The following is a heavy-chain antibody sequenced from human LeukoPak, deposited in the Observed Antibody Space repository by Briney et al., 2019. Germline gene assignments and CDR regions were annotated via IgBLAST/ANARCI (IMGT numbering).Heavy chain of an antibody. CDR2: IIPILGIA. Sequence: SVKVSCKASGGTFSSYAISWVRQAPGQGLEWMGRIIPILGIANYAQKFQGRVTITAGKSTSTAYMELSSLRSEDTAVYYCASSSSGWYGMDVWGQGTAVTVSS. V-gene: IGHV1-69*04. CDR3: ASSSSGWYGMDV. J-gene: IGHJ6*02. D-gene: IGHD6-19*01. CDR1: GGTFSSYA.